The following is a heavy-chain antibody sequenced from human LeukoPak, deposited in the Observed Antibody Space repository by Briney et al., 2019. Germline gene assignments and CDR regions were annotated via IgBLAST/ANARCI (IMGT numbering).Heavy chain of an antibody. CDR1: GFTFSSYS. CDR2: ISSSSGTI. D-gene: IGHD3-22*01. Sequence: GGSLRLSCAASGFTFSSYSMNWVRQAPGKGLEWVSYISSSSGTIYYADSVKGRFTISRDNAKNSLYLQMNSLRAEDTAVYYCARDFEERGYYLADFDYWGQGTLVTVSS. V-gene: IGHV3-48*04. CDR3: ARDFEERGYYLADFDY. J-gene: IGHJ4*02.